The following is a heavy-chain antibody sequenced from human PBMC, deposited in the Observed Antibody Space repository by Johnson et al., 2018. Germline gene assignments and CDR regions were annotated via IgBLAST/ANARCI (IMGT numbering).Heavy chain of an antibody. Sequence: PSLKSRVTISVDTSKNQFSLKLSSVTAADTAVYYCARHGEKYFQHWGQGTLVTVSS. J-gene: IGHJ1*01. V-gene: IGHV4-61*07. CDR3: ARHGEKYFQH. D-gene: IGHD7-27*01.